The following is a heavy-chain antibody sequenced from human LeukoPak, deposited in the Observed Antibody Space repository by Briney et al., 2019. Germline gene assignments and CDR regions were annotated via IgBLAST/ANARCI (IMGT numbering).Heavy chain of an antibody. CDR3: VSGDTGSGYYY. CDR2: ITGGGDSA. V-gene: IGHV3-23*01. CDR1: GFTFSSHA. J-gene: IGHJ4*02. Sequence: GGSLRLSCGASGFTFSSHAMSWVRQTPERGLEWVSAITGGGDSAYYPDAVKGRFTISRDNSKNKLYLQMNNLGAEDMALYYCVSGDTGSGYYYWGQGTLVTVSS. D-gene: IGHD3-22*01.